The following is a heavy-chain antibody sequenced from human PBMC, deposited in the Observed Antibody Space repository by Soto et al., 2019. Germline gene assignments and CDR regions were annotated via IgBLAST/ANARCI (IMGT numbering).Heavy chain of an antibody. CDR1: GFTFSYYW. J-gene: IGHJ4*02. Sequence: PGGSLRLSCAASGFTFSYYWMHWVRQAPGQGLVWVSRIHSDGSSTTYADSVKGRFTISRDNAKNTLYLQMNSLRAEDTAVYYCVRDFQWAFDDRGQGTLVTVSS. CDR3: VRDFQWAFDD. D-gene: IGHD1-26*01. CDR2: IHSDGSST. V-gene: IGHV3-74*01.